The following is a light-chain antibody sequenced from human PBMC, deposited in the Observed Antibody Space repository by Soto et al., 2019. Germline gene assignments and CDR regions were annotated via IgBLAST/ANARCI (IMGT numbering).Light chain of an antibody. J-gene: IGKJ1*01. CDR1: ESLLHSIGYNY. CDR2: LGS. V-gene: IGKV2-28*01. CDR3: MQGLDTPT. Sequence: IVMTQSPLSLSVTPGEPASISCRSSESLLHSIGYNYLDWYLQKPGQSPQLLIYLGSNRASGVPDRFSGSGSGRDFTLKISRVEADDVGVYYCMQGLDTPTLGQGTKVEIK.